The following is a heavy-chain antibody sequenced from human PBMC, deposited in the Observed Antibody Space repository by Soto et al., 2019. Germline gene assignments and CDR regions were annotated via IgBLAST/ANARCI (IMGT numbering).Heavy chain of an antibody. CDR1: GGSISSYY. CDR2: IYYSGST. V-gene: IGHV4-59*01. Sequence: SETLSLTCTVSGGSISSYYWSWIRQPPGKGLEWIGYIYYSGSTNYNPSLKSRVTISVDTSKNQFSLKLSSVTAADTAVYYCARDLGIFGRRAYYYYGMDVWGQGTTVTVSS. J-gene: IGHJ6*02. D-gene: IGHD3-3*01. CDR3: ARDLGIFGRRAYYYYGMDV.